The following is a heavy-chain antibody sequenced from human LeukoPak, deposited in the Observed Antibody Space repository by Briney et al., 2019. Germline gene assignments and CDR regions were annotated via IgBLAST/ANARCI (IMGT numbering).Heavy chain of an antibody. Sequence: SETLSLTCTVSGGSISSYYWSWIRQPPGKGLEWIGYIYYSGSTNYNPSLKSRVTISSDTSKNQFSLKLSSVTAADTAVYYCARQAFYFDRSAYYPPYSFDYWGQGTLVTVSS. CDR2: IYYSGST. CDR1: GGSISSYY. V-gene: IGHV4-59*08. D-gene: IGHD3-22*01. J-gene: IGHJ4*02. CDR3: ARQAFYFDRSAYYPPYSFDY.